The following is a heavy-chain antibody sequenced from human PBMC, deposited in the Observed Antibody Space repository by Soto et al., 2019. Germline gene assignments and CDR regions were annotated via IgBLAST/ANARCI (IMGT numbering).Heavy chain of an antibody. CDR2: ISGGGGSS. V-gene: IGHV3-23*01. CDR1: GFTFNTYA. Sequence: AGGSLRLSCVASGFTFNTYAISWVRQAPGKGLEWVSAISGGGGSSYYADSVKGRFTISRDNSKNTLFLQMNSLRAEDTAVYYCARDDFGEPDYWGQGTLVTVSS. J-gene: IGHJ4*02. D-gene: IGHD4-17*01. CDR3: ARDDFGEPDY.